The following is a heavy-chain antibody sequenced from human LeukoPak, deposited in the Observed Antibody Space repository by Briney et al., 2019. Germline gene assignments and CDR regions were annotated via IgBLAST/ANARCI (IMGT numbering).Heavy chain of an antibody. V-gene: IGHV3-53*01. CDR3: AREFGTVRGVAFDI. D-gene: IGHD3-10*01. J-gene: IGHJ3*02. CDR2: IYSGGST. Sequence: PGGSLRLSCAASGFTVSSNYMSWVRQALGKGLEWVSVIYSGGSTYYADSVKGRFTISRDNSKNTLYLQMNSLRAEDTAVYYCAREFGTVRGVAFDIWGQGTMVIVSS. CDR1: GFTVSSNY.